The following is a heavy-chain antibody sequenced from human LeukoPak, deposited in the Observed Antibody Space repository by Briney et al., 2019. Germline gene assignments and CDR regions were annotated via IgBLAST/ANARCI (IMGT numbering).Heavy chain of an antibody. Sequence: SETLSLTCIVSGGSISSDSWSWIRQPPGKGLEWIGYISYIGSTNYNPSLKSRVTMSLDTSKTQFSLKMNSVTAADTAVYYCARVTGYVIEDYFDYWGQGTLVTVSS. CDR1: GGSISSDS. CDR3: ARVTGYVIEDYFDY. D-gene: IGHD3-22*01. J-gene: IGHJ4*02. V-gene: IGHV4-59*01. CDR2: ISYIGST.